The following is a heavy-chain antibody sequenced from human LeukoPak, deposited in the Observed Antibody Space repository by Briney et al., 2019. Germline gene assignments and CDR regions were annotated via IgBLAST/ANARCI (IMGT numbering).Heavy chain of an antibody. CDR1: GGSISSYY. V-gene: IGHV4-4*07. Sequence: SETLSLTCTVSGGSISSYYWSWIRQPAGKGLEWIGRIYTSGSTNYNPSLKSRVTMSVDTSKNQFSLKLSSVTAADTAVYYCAGGEAYYDILTGYYGSHYYMDVWGKGTTVTISS. CDR3: AGGEAYYDILTGYYGSHYYMDV. J-gene: IGHJ6*03. CDR2: IYTSGST. D-gene: IGHD3-9*01.